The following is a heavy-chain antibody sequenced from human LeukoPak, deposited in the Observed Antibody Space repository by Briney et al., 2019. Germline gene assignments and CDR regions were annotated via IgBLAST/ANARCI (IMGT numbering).Heavy chain of an antibody. V-gene: IGHV3-11*01. D-gene: IGHD2-2*01. J-gene: IGHJ4*02. CDR1: GFTFSDYY. CDR3: ARQYQLLTFDY. CDR2: ISSSGSTI. Sequence: GGSLRLACAASGFTFSDYYMSWIRQAPGKGLEWVSYISSSGSTIYYADSVKGRFTISRDNAKNSLYLQMNSLRAEDTAVYYCARQYQLLTFDYWGQGTLVTVSS.